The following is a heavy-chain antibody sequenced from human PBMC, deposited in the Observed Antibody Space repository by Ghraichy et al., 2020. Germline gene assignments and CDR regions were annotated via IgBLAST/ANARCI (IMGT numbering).Heavy chain of an antibody. CDR1: GGSISSYY. D-gene: IGHD3-10*01. J-gene: IGHJ6*02. CDR3: SRDRGAPKLLWFGESTVPGGQDYYGMDV. Sequence: SETLSLTCTVSGGSISSYYWSWIRQPPGKGLEWIGYIYYSGSTNYNPSLKSRVTISVDTSKNQFSLKLSSVTAADTAVYYCSRDRGAPKLLWFGESTVPGGQDYYGMDVWGQGTTVTVSS. CDR2: IYYSGST. V-gene: IGHV4-59*01.